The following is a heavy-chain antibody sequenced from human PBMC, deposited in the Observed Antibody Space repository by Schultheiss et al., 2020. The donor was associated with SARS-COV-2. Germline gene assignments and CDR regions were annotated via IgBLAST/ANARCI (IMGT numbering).Heavy chain of an antibody. Sequence: ASVKVSCKASGYTFTGYYMHWVRQAPGQGLEWMGWINPNSGGTNYAQKFQGRVTMTTDTSTITAYMELRSLRSEDTAVYFCATGGGIGATKAWFDPWGQGTLVTVSS. CDR3: ATGGGIGATKAWFDP. V-gene: IGHV1-2*02. CDR1: GYTFTGYY. J-gene: IGHJ5*02. D-gene: IGHD1-26*01. CDR2: INPNSGGT.